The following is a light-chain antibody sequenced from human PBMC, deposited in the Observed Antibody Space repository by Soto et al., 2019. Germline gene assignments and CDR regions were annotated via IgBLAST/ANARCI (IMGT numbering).Light chain of an antibody. CDR3: LHHNSFPLA. J-gene: IGKJ4*01. V-gene: IGKV1-17*03. CDR2: AAS. CDR1: QGINNY. Sequence: DIPMTQSPSAMSASVGDRVTITCRASQGINNYLVWFQQKPGKVPKRLISAASSLQGGVPSRFSGSGFGTEFTLTISNLQPEDFATYYCLHHNSFPLAFGGGTKVEIK.